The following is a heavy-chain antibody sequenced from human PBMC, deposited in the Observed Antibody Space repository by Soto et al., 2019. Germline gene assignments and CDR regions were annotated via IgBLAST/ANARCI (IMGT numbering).Heavy chain of an antibody. CDR1: GGSISSSSYY. D-gene: IGHD3-10*01. V-gene: IGHV4-39*01. CDR3: ARVWFGPPSWFDP. Sequence: SETLSLTCTVSGGSISSSSYYWGWIRQPPGKGLEWIGSIYYSGSTYYNPSLKSRVTISVDTSKNQFSLKLSSVTAADTAVYYCARVWFGPPSWFDPWGQGTLVTVSS. J-gene: IGHJ5*02. CDR2: IYYSGST.